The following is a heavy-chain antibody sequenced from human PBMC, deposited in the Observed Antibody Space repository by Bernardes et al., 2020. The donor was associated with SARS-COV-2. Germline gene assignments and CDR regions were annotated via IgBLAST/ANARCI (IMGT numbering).Heavy chain of an antibody. J-gene: IGHJ4*02. D-gene: IGHD6-19*01. CDR2: ITGSDGTT. CDR1: GFTLSRYA. Sequence: GCLSPSCAASGFTLSRYAMTWVRPAPGKGLEWVSAITGSDGTTYYADSVKGRFTISRDNSENTLYLQMNSLRAEDTAVYYCAKERRYNSAWYPIQFDYWGQGTLVTVSS. CDR3: AKERRYNSAWYPIQFDY. V-gene: IGHV3-23*01.